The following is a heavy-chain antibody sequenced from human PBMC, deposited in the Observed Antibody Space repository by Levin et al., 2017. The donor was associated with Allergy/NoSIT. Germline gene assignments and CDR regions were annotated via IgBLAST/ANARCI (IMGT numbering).Heavy chain of an antibody. D-gene: IGHD5-12*01. CDR3: TTAKWLRIFDY. J-gene: IGHJ4*02. CDR1: GFTFSNAW. CDR2: IKSKTDGGTT. V-gene: IGHV3-15*01. Sequence: ETLSLTCAASGFTFSNAWMSWVRQAPGKGLEWVGRIKSKTDGGTTDYAAPVKGRFTISRDDSKNTLYLQMNSLKTEDTAVYYCTTAKWLRIFDYWGQGTLVTVSS.